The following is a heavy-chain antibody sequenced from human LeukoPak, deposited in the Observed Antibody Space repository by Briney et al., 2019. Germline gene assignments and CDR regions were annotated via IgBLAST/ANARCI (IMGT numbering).Heavy chain of an antibody. CDR2: ISSGSSSI. D-gene: IGHD6-6*01. V-gene: IGHV3-48*03. CDR1: GFTFSSYE. CDR3: ARGGIAARFAY. J-gene: IGHJ4*02. Sequence: GGSLPLSCAASGFTFSSYEMNWVRQAPGKGLEWVSYISSGSSSIFYADSVKGRFTISRDNSKNSLYLQMNSLRVEDTAVYYCARGGIAARFAYWGQGTLVTVSS.